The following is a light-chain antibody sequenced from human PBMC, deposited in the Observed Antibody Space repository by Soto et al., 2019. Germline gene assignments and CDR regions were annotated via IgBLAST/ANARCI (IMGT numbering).Light chain of an antibody. CDR1: SSNIGNNY. CDR2: DNN. V-gene: IGLV1-51*01. Sequence: VLTQPPSVSAAPGQRVTISCSGSSSNIGNNYVSWYQQLPGTAPKLLIYDNNKRPSGIPDRFSGSTSGTSATLAIAGLQTGDEADYHCDSWDNSLSVVLFGGGTQLTVL. CDR3: DSWDNSLSVVL. J-gene: IGLJ2*01.